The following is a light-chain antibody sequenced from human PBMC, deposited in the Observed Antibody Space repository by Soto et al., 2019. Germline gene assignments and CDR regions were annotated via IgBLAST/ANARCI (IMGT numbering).Light chain of an antibody. J-gene: IGKJ1*01. Sequence: MTQTPLSLSVTPGQPASISCKSSQSLLHSDGKTYLYWYQQKPGKAPKLLIFAASSLQSGVPSRFSGSRSGPDFTLTISSLQPEDFATYYCQQSYSSPPMFGQGTKVDIK. CDR1: QSLLHSDGKTY. CDR2: AAS. CDR3: QQSYSSPPM. V-gene: IGKV1-39*01.